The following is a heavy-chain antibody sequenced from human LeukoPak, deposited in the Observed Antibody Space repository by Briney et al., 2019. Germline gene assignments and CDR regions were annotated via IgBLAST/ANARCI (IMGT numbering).Heavy chain of an antibody. J-gene: IGHJ4*02. D-gene: IGHD5-12*01. CDR1: GFTFSSYA. CDR2: IRYDGGNK. CDR3: ARDPGSGYEEHFDY. Sequence: GGSLRLSCAASGFTFSSYAMNWVRQAPGKGLEWVAFIRYDGGNKLYAESVKGRFTISRDNSKNTLYLQMHSLRAEDTAVYYCARDPGSGYEEHFDYWGQGTLVTVSS. V-gene: IGHV3-30*02.